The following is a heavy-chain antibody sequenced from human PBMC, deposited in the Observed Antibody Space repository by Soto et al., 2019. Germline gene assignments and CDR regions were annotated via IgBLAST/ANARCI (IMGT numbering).Heavy chain of an antibody. Sequence: EVQLLESGGGLLQPGGSLRLSCAASGFTFGGYAMNWVRQAPGKGLEWVSGISGGGDTTFYTDSVRGRFTISRDNSGKTLYLQMNSLRAEDTAVYFCGRKSQGSVTVTGNWYCDLWGRDTLVTVSS. CDR3: GRKSQGSVTVTGNWYCDL. CDR2: ISGGGDTT. J-gene: IGHJ2*01. V-gene: IGHV3-23*01. CDR1: GFTFGGYA. D-gene: IGHD4-17*01.